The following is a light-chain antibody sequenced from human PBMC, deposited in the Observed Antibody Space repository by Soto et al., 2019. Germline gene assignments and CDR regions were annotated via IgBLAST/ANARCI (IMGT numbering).Light chain of an antibody. V-gene: IGLV2-14*01. CDR1: SSDVGGYNY. J-gene: IGLJ1*01. CDR3: SSYTSSSFTYV. Sequence: QSALTQPASVSGSPGQSITISCTGTSSDVGGYNYVSWYQQHPGKAPKLMIYDVSNRPSGGSNRFSGSKSGNTASLTISGVHAEDEEDYYSSSYTSSSFTYVFGTGTKLTVL. CDR2: DVS.